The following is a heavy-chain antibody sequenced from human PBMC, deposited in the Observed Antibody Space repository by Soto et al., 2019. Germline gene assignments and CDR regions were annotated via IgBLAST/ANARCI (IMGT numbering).Heavy chain of an antibody. J-gene: IGHJ5*02. D-gene: IGHD2-2*01. V-gene: IGHV4-30-4*08. CDR2: ISDSGST. CDR3: AKYQPPEFGP. CDR1: GASIGSGDDY. Sequence: KPSETLSLTCSVSGASIGSGDDYWTWIRQSPGKGLEWIGYISDSGSTFYNPSLRSRLTIALDTSKNHFSLKLNSVTAADTAVYYCAKYQPPEFGPWGQGIPVTVSS.